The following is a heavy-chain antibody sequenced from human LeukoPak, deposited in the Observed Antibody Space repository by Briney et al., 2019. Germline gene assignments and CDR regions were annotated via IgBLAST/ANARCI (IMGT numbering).Heavy chain of an antibody. V-gene: IGHV4-59*01. CDR3: ARDPHGGGLGDGFDI. CDR1: NGSINTYY. D-gene: IGHD3-16*01. CDR2: IYYSGST. Sequence: PSETLSLTCTVSNGSINTYYWSWIRQPPGKGLEWIGYIYYSGSTNYNPSLKSRVTISVDTSKNQFSLKLSSVTAADTAVYYCARDPHGGGLGDGFDIWGQGTMVTVSS. J-gene: IGHJ3*02.